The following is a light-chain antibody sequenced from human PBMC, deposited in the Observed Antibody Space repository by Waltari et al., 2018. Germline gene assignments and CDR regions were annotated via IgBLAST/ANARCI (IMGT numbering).Light chain of an antibody. CDR1: SLRRYS. Sequence: SSELTQDPAVSVALGQTVRIPCQGNSLRRYSASWYQQRPGHAPRLVLYGQDNRPSGIPDRFSGSTSGDTASLTITGAQAEDEADYYCHSRDTISTRVFGGGTRLTV. V-gene: IGLV3-19*01. CDR3: HSRDTISTRV. CDR2: GQD. J-gene: IGLJ3*02.